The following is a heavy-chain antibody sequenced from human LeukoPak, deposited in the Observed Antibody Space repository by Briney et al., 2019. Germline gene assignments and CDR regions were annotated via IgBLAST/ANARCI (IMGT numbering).Heavy chain of an antibody. CDR1: GGSISSGSYY. CDR3: ARVTTAFDY. D-gene: IGHD4-11*01. J-gene: IGHJ4*02. V-gene: IGHV4-61*02. CDR2: IYTSGST. Sequence: PSETLSLTCTVSGGSISSGSYYWSWIRQPAGKGLEWIGRIYTSGSTNYNPSLKSRVTMSVDTSKNQFSLKLSSVTAADTAVYYCARVTTAFDYWGQGTLVTVSS.